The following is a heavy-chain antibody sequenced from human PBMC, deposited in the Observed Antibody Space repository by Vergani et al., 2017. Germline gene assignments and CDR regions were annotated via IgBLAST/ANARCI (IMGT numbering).Heavy chain of an antibody. Sequence: QVQLVESGGGVVQPGESLRLSCAASGFPFSTYGMHWVRQAPGKGLEWVAFIQKDGIDKFYADSVRGRFTISRDNSKNTLYLQMNSLRAEDTAVYYCAKDGRGYCSSTSCDARYYYYYMDVWGKGTTVTVSS. CDR2: IQKDGIDK. J-gene: IGHJ6*03. CDR1: GFPFSTYG. CDR3: AKDGRGYCSSTSCDARYYYYYMDV. V-gene: IGHV3-30*02. D-gene: IGHD2-2*01.